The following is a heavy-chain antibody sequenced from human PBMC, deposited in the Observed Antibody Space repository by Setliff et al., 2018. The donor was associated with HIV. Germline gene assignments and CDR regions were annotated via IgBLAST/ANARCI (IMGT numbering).Heavy chain of an antibody. J-gene: IGHJ4*02. CDR3: ATGITVAPDY. CDR2: INHSGST. V-gene: IGHV4-4*02. CDR1: GVSISNGNW. Sequence: SETLSLTCTVSGVSISNGNWWTWVRQPPGKGLEWIGLINHSGSTNYNPSLKSRVTISLGTSKNQFSLKMTSVTAADTAVYYCATGITVAPDYWGQGSLVTVS. D-gene: IGHD6-19*01.